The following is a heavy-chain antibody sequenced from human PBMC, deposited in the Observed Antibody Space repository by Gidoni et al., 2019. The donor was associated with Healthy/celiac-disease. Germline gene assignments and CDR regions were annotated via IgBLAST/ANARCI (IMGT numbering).Heavy chain of an antibody. CDR2: IYHSGST. Sequence: QVQLQEPGPGLVKPSGTLSLTCAVSGGSISSSNWWSWVRQPPGKGLEWIGEIYHSGSTNYNPSLKSRVTISVDKSKNQFSLKLSSVTAADTAVYYCARRDPHAGDYYYYGMDVWGQGTTVTVSS. CDR3: ARRDPHAGDYYYYGMDV. J-gene: IGHJ6*02. CDR1: GGSISSSNW. V-gene: IGHV4-4*02.